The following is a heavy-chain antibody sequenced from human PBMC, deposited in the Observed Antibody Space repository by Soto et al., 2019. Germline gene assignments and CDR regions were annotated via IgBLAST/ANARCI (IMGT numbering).Heavy chain of an antibody. J-gene: IGHJ4*02. Sequence: TSETLSLTCAVSGGSISSGGYSWSWIRQPPGKGLEWIGYIYHSGSTYYNPSLKSRVTISVDTSKNQFSLKLSSVTAADTAVYYCARAGVVATIISTGSPGGFDYWGQGTLVTVSS. CDR1: GGSISSGGYS. D-gene: IGHD5-12*01. CDR3: ARAGVVATIISTGSPGGFDY. V-gene: IGHV4-30-2*01. CDR2: IYHSGST.